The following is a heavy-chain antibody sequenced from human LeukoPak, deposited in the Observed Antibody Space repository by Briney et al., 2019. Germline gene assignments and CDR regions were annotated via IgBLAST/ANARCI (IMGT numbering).Heavy chain of an antibody. CDR1: GGSISSYY. V-gene: IGHV4-59*01. D-gene: IGHD3-22*01. CDR3: TRGSIAYYYMDV. J-gene: IGHJ6*03. Sequence: SETLSLTCTVSGGSISSYYWSWIRQPPGKGLEWIGNIYYSGSTNYNPSLKSRVTISVDTSKNQFSLRLSSVTAADTAVYYCTRGSIAYYYMDVWGKGTTVTISS. CDR2: IYYSGST.